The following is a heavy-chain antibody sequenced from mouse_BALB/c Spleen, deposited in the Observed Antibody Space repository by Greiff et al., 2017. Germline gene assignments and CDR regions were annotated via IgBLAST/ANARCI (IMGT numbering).Heavy chain of an antibody. CDR1: GFAFSSYD. V-gene: IGHV5-12-1*01. CDR3: ARAGRSFDY. CDR2: ISSGGGST. D-gene: IGHD3-3*01. J-gene: IGHJ2*01. Sequence: EVHLVESGGGLVKPGGSLKLSCAASGFAFSSYDMSWVRQTPEKRLEWVAYISSGGGSTYYPDTVKGRFTISRDNAKNTLYLQMSSLKSEDTAMYYCARAGRSFDYWGQGTTLTVSS.